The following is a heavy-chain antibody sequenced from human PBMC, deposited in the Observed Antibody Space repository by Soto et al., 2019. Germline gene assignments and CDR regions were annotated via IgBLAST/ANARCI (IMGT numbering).Heavy chain of an antibody. J-gene: IGHJ4*02. CDR2: IYHSGST. D-gene: IGHD4-17*01. CDR1: GVSIRRGGYS. Sequence: SEILSLTCAVSGVSIRRGGYSWSWIRQPPGKGLEWIGYIYHSGSTYYNPSLKSRVTISVDRSKNQFSLKLSSVTAADTAVYYCEKDRAPYGDPYYFDYWGQGALVTVSS. CDR3: EKDRAPYGDPYYFDY. V-gene: IGHV4-30-2*01.